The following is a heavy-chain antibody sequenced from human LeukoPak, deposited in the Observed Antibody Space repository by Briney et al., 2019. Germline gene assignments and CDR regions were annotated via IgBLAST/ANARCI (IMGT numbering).Heavy chain of an antibody. J-gene: IGHJ3*01. CDR1: GFTFSSYS. D-gene: IGHD3-22*01. Sequence: PGGSLRLSCAASGFTFSSYSMNWVRQAPGKGLEWVSSISSSSSYIYYADSVKGRFTISRDNAKNSLYLQMNSLRAEDTAVYYCAREDDDSSGYPRAPDYWGQGTMVTVSS. CDR3: AREDDDSSGYPRAPDY. CDR2: ISSSSSYI. V-gene: IGHV3-21*01.